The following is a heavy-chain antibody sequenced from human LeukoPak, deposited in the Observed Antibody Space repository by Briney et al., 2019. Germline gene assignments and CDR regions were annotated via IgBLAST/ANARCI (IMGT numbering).Heavy chain of an antibody. CDR3: AREGPEYYGSGSSTGYYYYGMDV. V-gene: IGHV4-30-4*01. Sequence: SQTLSLTCTVSGGSISSGDYYWSWIRQPPGKGLEWIGYIYYSGSTYYNPSLKSRVTISVDTSKNQFSLKLSSVTAADTAVYYCAREGPEYYGSGSSTGYYYYGMDVWGQGTTVTVSS. D-gene: IGHD3-10*01. CDR1: GGSISSGDYY. J-gene: IGHJ6*02. CDR2: IYYSGST.